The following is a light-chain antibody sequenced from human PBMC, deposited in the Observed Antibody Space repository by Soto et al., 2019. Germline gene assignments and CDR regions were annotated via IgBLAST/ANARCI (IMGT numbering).Light chain of an antibody. CDR3: QQYCPSLT. J-gene: IGKJ4*02. V-gene: IGKV3D-20*01. Sequence: EIVLTQSPATLSLSPGERATLSCATSQSVSSTYLGWYQQKPGLAPRLLIYDVSNRFTGIPDRFSGSGSATDFTLTISRLEPEDFAVYYCQQYCPSLTFGGGTKVEIK. CDR1: QSVSSTY. CDR2: DVS.